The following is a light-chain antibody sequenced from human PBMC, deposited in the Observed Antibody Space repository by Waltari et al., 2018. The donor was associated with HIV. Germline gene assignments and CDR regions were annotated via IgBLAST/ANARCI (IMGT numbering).Light chain of an antibody. CDR3: SAWDDSLRATV. V-gene: IGLV1-44*01. CDR1: FSNLGANT. J-gene: IGLJ1*01. Sequence: QSVMSHPPSASGTPGQTVTIPCPGRFSNLGANTVNWYHQIPGTAPRLLIYGHNQRPSGVPDRFSGSRSGTSASLTIGGLQSEDEVDYYCSAWDDSLRATVFGTGTRVTVL. CDR2: GHN.